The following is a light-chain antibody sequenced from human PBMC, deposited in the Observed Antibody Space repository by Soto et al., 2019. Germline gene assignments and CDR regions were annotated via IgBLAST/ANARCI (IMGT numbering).Light chain of an antibody. CDR3: SSHTSSSTPYV. Sequence: QSVLTQPASVSGSPGQSITISCTGTSSDVGSYNLVSWYQQHPGKAPKLIIYDVSSRPSGVSNRFSGSKSGNTASLTISGLQAEDDADYYCSSHTSSSTPYVFGTGTKVTVL. V-gene: IGLV2-14*02. J-gene: IGLJ1*01. CDR1: SSDVGSYNL. CDR2: DVS.